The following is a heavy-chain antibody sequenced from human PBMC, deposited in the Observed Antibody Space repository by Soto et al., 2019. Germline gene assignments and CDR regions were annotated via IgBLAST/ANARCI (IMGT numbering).Heavy chain of an antibody. D-gene: IGHD2-8*01. Sequence: GGSLRLSCAASGFTFSSFGIHWVRQAPGKGLEWVAAIRYGGGSTNYGDSVKGRFTISRENSKNTLYLQMNSLRVEDTAVYYCATSKGGVSNGPNTYWGQGTLVTVSS. J-gene: IGHJ4*02. CDR2: IRYGGGST. V-gene: IGHV3-33*08. CDR3: ATSKGGVSNGPNTY. CDR1: GFTFSSFG.